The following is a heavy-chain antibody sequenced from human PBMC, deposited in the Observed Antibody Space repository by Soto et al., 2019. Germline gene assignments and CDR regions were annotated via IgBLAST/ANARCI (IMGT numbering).Heavy chain of an antibody. V-gene: IGHV3-30-3*01. D-gene: IGHD3-3*01. CDR2: ISYDGSNK. J-gene: IGHJ6*02. CDR1: GFTFSSYA. CDR3: ARDYDFWSGTSYGMDV. Sequence: PGGSLRLSCAASGFTFSSYAMHWVRQAPGKGLEWVAVISYDGSNKYYADSVKGRFTISRDNSKNTLYLQMNSLRAEDTAVYYCARDYDFWSGTSYGMDVWGQGTTVTVSS.